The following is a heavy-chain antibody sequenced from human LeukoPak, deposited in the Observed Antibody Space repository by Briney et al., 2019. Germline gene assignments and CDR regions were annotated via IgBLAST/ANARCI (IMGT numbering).Heavy chain of an antibody. CDR1: GGSISSGSYY. CDR3: ARAAPDYYDSSGYYQTAFDI. CDR2: IYTSGST. Sequence: SETLSLTCTVSGGSISSGSYYWSWIRQPAGKGLEWIGRIYTSGSTNYNPSLKSRVTISVDTSKNQFSLKLSSVTAADTAVYYCARAAPDYYDSSGYYQTAFDIWGQGTMVPVSS. J-gene: IGHJ3*02. V-gene: IGHV4-61*02. D-gene: IGHD3-22*01.